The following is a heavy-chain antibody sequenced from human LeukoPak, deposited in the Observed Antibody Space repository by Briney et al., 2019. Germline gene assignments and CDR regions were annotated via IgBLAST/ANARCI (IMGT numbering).Heavy chain of an antibody. CDR1: GFTFSDYY. CDR3: ARDLVEWELLLDY. Sequence: GGSLRLSCAASGFTFSDYYMSWIRQAPGKGLEWVSYISSSGNTVYYADSVKGRFSISRDNARNSVYLQMASLRVEDTAVYYCARDLVEWELLLDYWGQGTLVTVSS. CDR2: ISSSGNTV. D-gene: IGHD1-26*01. J-gene: IGHJ4*02. V-gene: IGHV3-11*04.